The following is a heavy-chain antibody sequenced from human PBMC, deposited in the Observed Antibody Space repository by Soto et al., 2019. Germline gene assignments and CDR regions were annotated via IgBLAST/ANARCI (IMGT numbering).Heavy chain of an antibody. CDR1: GGSISSSSYY. J-gene: IGHJ6*02. CDR2: IYYSGST. CDR3: ARDRPQYSFNAMDV. Sequence: SETLSLTCTVSGGSISSSSYYWGWIRQPPGKGLEWIGSIYYSGSTYYNPSLKSRVTISVDTSKNQFSLKLSSVTAADTAVYYCARDRPQYSFNAMDVWGQGTTVTVYS. V-gene: IGHV4-39*02. D-gene: IGHD4-4*01.